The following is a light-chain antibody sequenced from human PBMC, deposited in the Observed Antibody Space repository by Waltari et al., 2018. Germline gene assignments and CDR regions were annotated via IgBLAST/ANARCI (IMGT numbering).Light chain of an antibody. V-gene: IGLV2-23*01. CDR1: SSDVGSYNL. CDR2: EGS. J-gene: IGLJ1*01. Sequence: QSALTQPASVSGSPGQSITISCTGTSSDVGSYNLVSWSQQHPGKAPKLMIYEGSKRPSGVSNRFSGSKSGNTASLTISGLQAEDEADYYCCSYAGSSFYVFGTGTKVTVL. CDR3: CSYAGSSFYV.